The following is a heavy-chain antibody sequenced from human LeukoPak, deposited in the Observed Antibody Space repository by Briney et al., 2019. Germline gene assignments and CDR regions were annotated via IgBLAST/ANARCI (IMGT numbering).Heavy chain of an antibody. D-gene: IGHD5-18*01. V-gene: IGHV4-4*02. J-gene: IGHJ5*02. CDR1: GGSISSSNW. CDR2: IYHSGST. CDR3: ARDQRYSYGYGGAFDP. Sequence: SGTLSLTCAVSGGSISSSNWWSWVRQPPGKGLEWIGEIYHSGSTNYNPSLKSRVTISVDKSKNQFSLKLSSVTAADTAVYYCARDQRYSYGYGGAFDPWGQGTLVTVSS.